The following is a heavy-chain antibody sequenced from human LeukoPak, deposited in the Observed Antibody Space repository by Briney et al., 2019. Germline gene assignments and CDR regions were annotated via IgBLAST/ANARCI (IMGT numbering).Heavy chain of an antibody. CDR2: IYYSGST. Sequence: KPSETLSLTCAVSGGSISRYFWSWIRQPPGKGLEWIGYIYYSGSTNYNPSLKSRVTISVDTSKNQFSLKLSSVTAADTAVYYCASWGGSGRPMDVWGKGTTVTVSS. CDR3: ASWGGSGRPMDV. D-gene: IGHD3-10*01. J-gene: IGHJ6*03. V-gene: IGHV4-59*01. CDR1: GGSISRYF.